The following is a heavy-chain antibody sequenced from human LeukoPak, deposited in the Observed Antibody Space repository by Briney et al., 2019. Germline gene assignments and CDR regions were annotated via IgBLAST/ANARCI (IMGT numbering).Heavy chain of an antibody. J-gene: IGHJ4*02. CDR2: MSGSGGST. Sequence: GGSLRLSCVASGFTVRSNYMNWVRQAPGKGLEWVSGMSGSGGSTYYADSVKGRFTISRDNSKNTLYLQMNSLRAEDTAVYYCAKNKGYGSGRIGEIDYWGQGTLVTVSS. CDR1: GFTVRSNY. CDR3: AKNKGYGSGRIGEIDY. D-gene: IGHD3-10*01. V-gene: IGHV3-23*01.